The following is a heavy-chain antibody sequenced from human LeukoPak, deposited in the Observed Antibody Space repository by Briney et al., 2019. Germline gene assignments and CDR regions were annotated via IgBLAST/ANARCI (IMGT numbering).Heavy chain of an antibody. CDR2: ISGSGGST. D-gene: IGHD3-22*01. CDR1: GFTFSSYS. J-gene: IGHJ4*02. Sequence: PGGSLRLSCAASGFTFSSYSMNWVRQAPGKGLEWVSAISGSGGSTYYADSVKGRFTISRDNSKNTLYLQMNSLRAEDTAVYYCAKDRPTYYYDSSGMDYWGQGTLVTVSS. V-gene: IGHV3-23*01. CDR3: AKDRPTYYYDSSGMDY.